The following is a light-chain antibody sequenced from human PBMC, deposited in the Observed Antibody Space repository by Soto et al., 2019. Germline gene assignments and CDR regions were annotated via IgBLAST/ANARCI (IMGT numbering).Light chain of an antibody. CDR3: AAWDDSLSGWV. CDR2: EVS. V-gene: IGLV2-14*01. CDR1: SNDASAFAY. Sequence: QSALTQPASVSGSPGQSVILSCNGTSNDASAFAYISWYQQHPGKAPKVIIYEVSDRPSGVSSRFSGSKSGTSASLTISGLQAEDEADYYCAAWDDSLSGWVFGGGTKLTVL. J-gene: IGLJ3*02.